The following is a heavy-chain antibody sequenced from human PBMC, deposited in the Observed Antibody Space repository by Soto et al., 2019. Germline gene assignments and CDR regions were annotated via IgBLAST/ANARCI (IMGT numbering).Heavy chain of an antibody. V-gene: IGHV1-24*01. D-gene: IGHD3-9*01. CDR3: TIYNVLAGYYQAKWFDP. CDR1: GDTLTKLS. J-gene: IGHJ5*02. CDR2: FDPEEGER. Sequence: QVQLVQSGAKVKKPGASVKVSCKVSGDTLTKLSIHWVRQAPGEGLEWMGGFDPEEGERTYAQNFQGRLTMTEDTSADTAYMELSSLRSEDRAVYFCTIYNVLAGYYQAKWFDPWGQGTLVTVSS.